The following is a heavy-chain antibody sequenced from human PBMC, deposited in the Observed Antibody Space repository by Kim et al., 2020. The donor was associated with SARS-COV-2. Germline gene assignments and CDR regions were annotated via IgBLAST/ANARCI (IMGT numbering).Heavy chain of an antibody. V-gene: IGHV3-21*01. D-gene: IGHD6-19*01. Sequence: GGSLRLSCAASGFTFSSYSMNWVRQAPGKGLEWVSSISSSSSYIYYADSVKGRFTISRDNAKNSLYLQMNSLRAEDTAVYCCARDCSSRGSGWYRLGYYFDYWGQGTLVTVSS. CDR1: GFTFSSYS. CDR2: ISSSSSYI. CDR3: ARDCSSRGSGWYRLGYYFDY. J-gene: IGHJ4*02.